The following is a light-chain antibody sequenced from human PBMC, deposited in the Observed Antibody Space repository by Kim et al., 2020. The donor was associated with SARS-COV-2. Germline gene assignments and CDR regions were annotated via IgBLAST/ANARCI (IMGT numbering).Light chain of an antibody. J-gene: IGLJ3*02. V-gene: IGLV1-44*01. CDR3: ATWDDSLKAWV. CDR2: SNN. CDR1: SSNIGSYA. Sequence: QSVLTQPPSASGTPGQRVTISCSGSSSNIGSYAVSWFQQVPGTAPKLLYSNNQRPSGVSDRYSCSKSGTAASLAISGLQSGDDGDYYCATWDDSLKAWVFGGGTKVTV.